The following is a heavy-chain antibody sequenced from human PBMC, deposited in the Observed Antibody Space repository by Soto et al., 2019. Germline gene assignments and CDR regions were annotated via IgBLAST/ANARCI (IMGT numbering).Heavy chain of an antibody. D-gene: IGHD6-13*01. CDR1: GGSVSSGSYY. Sequence: QVQLQESGPGLVKPSETLSLTCTVSGGSVSSGSYYWSWIRQPPGKGLEWLGYIYYSGSTHYHPSLNGRRTRSXXTXKXXSPLKLSSVTAADTAVYYCPGLGSSWYWNYYGMDVWGQGTTVTLAS. CDR2: IYYSGST. CDR3: PGLGSSWYWNYYGMDV. J-gene: IGHJ6*02. V-gene: IGHV4-61*01.